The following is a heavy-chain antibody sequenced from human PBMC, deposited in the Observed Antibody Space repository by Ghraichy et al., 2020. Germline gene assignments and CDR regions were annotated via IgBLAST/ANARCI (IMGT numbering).Heavy chain of an antibody. CDR1: GFTFSSYA. CDR3: ARGRRAVSTQDVIDY. CDR2: ISYDGSNK. D-gene: IGHD2-8*01. J-gene: IGHJ4*02. V-gene: IGHV3-30-3*01. Sequence: RGSLRLSCAASGFTFSSYAMHWVRQAPGKGLEWVAVISYDGSNKYYADSVKGRFTISRDNSKNTLYLQMNSLRAEDTAVYYCARGRRAVSTQDVIDYWGQGTLVTVSS.